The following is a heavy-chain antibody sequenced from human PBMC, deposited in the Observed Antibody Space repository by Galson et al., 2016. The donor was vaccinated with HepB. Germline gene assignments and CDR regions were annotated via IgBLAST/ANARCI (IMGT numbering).Heavy chain of an antibody. V-gene: IGHV3-23*01. CDR1: GFTFSSYA. D-gene: IGHD2-8*02. CDR2: ISTSGGST. Sequence: SLRLSCAASGFTFSSYAMSWVRQAPGKGLEWVSTISTSGGSTYYADSVKGRFTISRDNSKNTLYLQMNSLRAEDTAVYYCAKSRKSTGGASYNGWQRLGVLGLDAFDFWGQGTLVTVSS. CDR3: AKSRKSTGGASYNGWQRLGVLGLDAFDF. J-gene: IGHJ4*02.